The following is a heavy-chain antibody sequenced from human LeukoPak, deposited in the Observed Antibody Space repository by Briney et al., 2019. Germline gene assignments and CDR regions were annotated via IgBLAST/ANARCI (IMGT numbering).Heavy chain of an antibody. V-gene: IGHV4-4*07. Sequence: SETLSLTCTVSGGSISSYYWSWIRQPAGKGLELIGRIYTSGTTNYNPSLKSRVTMSVDTSKKQFSLKLSSVTAADTAVYYCARAPTGTGGWNWFDPWGQGTLVTVSS. CDR2: IYTSGTT. CDR1: GGSISSYY. J-gene: IGHJ5*02. D-gene: IGHD1-1*01. CDR3: ARAPTGTGGWNWFDP.